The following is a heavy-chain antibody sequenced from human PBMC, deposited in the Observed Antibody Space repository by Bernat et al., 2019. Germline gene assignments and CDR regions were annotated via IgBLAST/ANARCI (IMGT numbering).Heavy chain of an antibody. CDR3: ARGGLVVLAPADY. D-gene: IGHD2-15*01. CDR1: GFTFTNYA. CDR2: ISSFGSSI. Sequence: EVQLVESGGGLVQPGGSLRLSCAASGFTFTNYAMHWVRQAPGKGLEFVSVISSFGSSISYANSMKGRFTISRDNSKNSLYLQMGSLRAEDMAVYFCARGGLVVLAPADYWGQGTLVTVSS. J-gene: IGHJ4*02. V-gene: IGHV3-64*01.